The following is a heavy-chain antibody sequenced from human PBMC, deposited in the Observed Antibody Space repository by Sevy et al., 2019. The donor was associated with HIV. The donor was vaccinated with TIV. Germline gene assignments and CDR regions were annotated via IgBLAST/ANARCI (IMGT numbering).Heavy chain of an antibody. D-gene: IGHD6-13*01. J-gene: IGHJ6*02. Sequence: GGSLRLSCAASGFTFSSYAMNWVRQAPGKGLEWVSSISSSSSHIYAAYSLKGRFTISRDKAKNSLFLQMNSLRAEDTAIYYCARVAADDPDFYYYGMDVWGQGTTVTVSS. V-gene: IGHV3-21*01. CDR1: GFTFSSYA. CDR3: ARVAADDPDFYYYGMDV. CDR2: ISSSSSHI.